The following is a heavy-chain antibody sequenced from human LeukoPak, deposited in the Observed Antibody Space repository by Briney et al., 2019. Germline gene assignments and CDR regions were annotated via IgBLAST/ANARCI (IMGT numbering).Heavy chain of an antibody. Sequence: SETLSLTCTVSGGPISSYYWSWIRQPPGKGLEWIGYIYYSGSTNYNPSLKSRVTISVDTSKNQFSLKLSSVTAADTAVYYCARGIYYSSTFDYWGQGTLVTVSS. CDR3: ARGIYYSSTFDY. D-gene: IGHD6-19*01. V-gene: IGHV4-59*01. CDR1: GGPISSYY. J-gene: IGHJ4*02. CDR2: IYYSGST.